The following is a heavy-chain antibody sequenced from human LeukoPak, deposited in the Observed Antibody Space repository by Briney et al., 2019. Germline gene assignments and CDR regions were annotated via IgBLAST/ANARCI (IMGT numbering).Heavy chain of an antibody. Sequence: SVKVSCKASGGTFSSYAISLVRQAPGQGLEWMGGIIPIFGTANYAQKFQGRVTITTDESTSTAYMELSSLRSEDTAVYYCARGIGYSGYDAKVGAFDYWGQGTLVTVSS. J-gene: IGHJ4*02. CDR2: IIPIFGTA. CDR3: ARGIGYSGYDAKVGAFDY. D-gene: IGHD5-12*01. V-gene: IGHV1-69*05. CDR1: GGTFSSYA.